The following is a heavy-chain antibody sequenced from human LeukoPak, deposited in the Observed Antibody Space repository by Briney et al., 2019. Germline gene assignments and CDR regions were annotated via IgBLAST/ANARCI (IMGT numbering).Heavy chain of an antibody. CDR3: ARVRDDTNEGYPDY. D-gene: IGHD3-22*01. Sequence: GGSLRLSCAASGFTFSSHWMSWVRLAPGKGLEWVANIKKDGSEKYYVDAVKCRFTISRDNAKTSLYLQMNSLRAADTAVSYCARVRDDTNEGYPDYWGQGTLVTVSS. CDR2: IKKDGSEK. CDR1: GFTFSSHW. V-gene: IGHV3-7*01. J-gene: IGHJ4*02.